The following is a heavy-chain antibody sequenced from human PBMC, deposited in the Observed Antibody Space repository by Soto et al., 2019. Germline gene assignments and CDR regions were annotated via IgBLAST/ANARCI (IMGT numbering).Heavy chain of an antibody. CDR1: VFIFKIYW. CDR2: IYNDGTYS. CDR3: TRGPRPISTGTGAY. D-gene: IGHD3-10*01. V-gene: IGHV3-74*01. J-gene: IGHJ4*02. Sequence: WGSLRLSCSASVFIFKIYWMHWFRQSPGKGLVWISRIYNDGTYSDYADSVRGRFTISRDNVNDTLHLQMNNLRAEDSGLYYCTRGPRPISTGTGAYWGQGTQVTVSS.